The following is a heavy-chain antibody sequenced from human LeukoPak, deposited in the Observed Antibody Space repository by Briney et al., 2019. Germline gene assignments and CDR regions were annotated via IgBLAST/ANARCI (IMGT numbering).Heavy chain of an antibody. CDR2: INPNSGAT. CDR1: GYTLTGYY. J-gene: IGHJ6*03. Sequence: ASAKVSCKASGYTLTGYYMHWVPQAPGQGLEWMGWINPNSGATKYAQKFQGRVTVTRDTSIRTAYMGLSRLRPDDTAVYYCARDKVAAAGLQADDYYYYYMDVWGKGTTVTVSS. D-gene: IGHD6-13*01. V-gene: IGHV1-2*02. CDR3: ARDKVAAAGLQADDYYYYYMDV.